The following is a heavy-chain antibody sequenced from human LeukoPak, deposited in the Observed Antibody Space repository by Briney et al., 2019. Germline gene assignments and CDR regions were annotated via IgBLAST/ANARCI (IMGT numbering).Heavy chain of an antibody. Sequence: GGSLRLSCAASGFTVSSNYMSWVRQAPGKGLEWVSVIYSGGRTYYADSVKGRFTISRDNSKNTLYLQMNSLRAEDTAVYYCARSVGYDILTGYHYGLDVWGQGTTVTVSS. CDR3: ARSVGYDILTGYHYGLDV. V-gene: IGHV3-66*01. CDR1: GFTVSSNY. J-gene: IGHJ6*02. CDR2: IYSGGRT. D-gene: IGHD3-9*01.